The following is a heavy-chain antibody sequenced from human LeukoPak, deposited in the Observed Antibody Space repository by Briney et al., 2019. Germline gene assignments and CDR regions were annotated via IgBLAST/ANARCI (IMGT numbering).Heavy chain of an antibody. J-gene: IGHJ4*02. CDR2: INSNGSST. CDR3: ARAYPFHYDTAKTYYFDY. V-gene: IGHV3-74*01. CDR1: GFTFSSYW. Sequence: GGSLRLSCAASGFTFSSYWMHWVRQAPGKGLVWVSRINSNGSSTSYADSVKGRFTISRDNAKNTLYLQMNSLRAGDTAVYYCARAYPFHYDTAKTYYFDYWGQGTLVTVSS. D-gene: IGHD3-22*01.